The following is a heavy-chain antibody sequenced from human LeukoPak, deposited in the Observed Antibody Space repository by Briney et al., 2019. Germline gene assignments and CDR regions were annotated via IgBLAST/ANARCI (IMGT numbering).Heavy chain of an antibody. CDR2: INSDGGST. V-gene: IGHV3-74*01. J-gene: IGHJ4*02. Sequence: GGSLRLSCAASGFTFSSYAMSWVRQAPGKGLVWVSRINSDGGSTSYADSVKGRFTISRDNAKNTLYLQMNSLRAGDTAVYYCARRIQGMAPYYFDYWGQGTLVTVSS. CDR3: ARRIQGMAPYYFDY. D-gene: IGHD5-24*01. CDR1: GFTFSSYA.